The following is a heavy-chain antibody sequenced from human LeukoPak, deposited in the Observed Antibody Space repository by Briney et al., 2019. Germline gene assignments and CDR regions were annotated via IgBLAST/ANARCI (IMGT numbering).Heavy chain of an antibody. D-gene: IGHD3-22*01. CDR3: ARGVGDSSGYYYPDWFDP. CDR2: ISAYNGNT. CDR1: GYTFTSYG. J-gene: IGHJ5*02. Sequence: ASVKVSCKASGYTFTSYGISWVRQAPGQGLEWMGWISAYNGNTNYAQKLQGRVTMTTDTSTSTAYMGLRSLRSDDTAVYYCARGVGDSSGYYYPDWFDPWGQGTLVTVSS. V-gene: IGHV1-18*01.